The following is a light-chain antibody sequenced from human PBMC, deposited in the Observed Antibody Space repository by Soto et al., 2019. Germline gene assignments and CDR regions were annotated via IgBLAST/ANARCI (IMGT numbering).Light chain of an antibody. V-gene: IGLV2-18*02. CDR3: QSYDISLHNYV. Sequence: QSALTQPPSVSGSPGQSVTISCTGPGSDIYTYNRVSWYQQSPGTAPKLLISEVRNRPSGVPERFSGSKSGTSASLAITRLQAEDEADYYCQSYDISLHNYVFGTGTKLTVL. J-gene: IGLJ1*01. CDR2: EVR. CDR1: GSDIYTYNR.